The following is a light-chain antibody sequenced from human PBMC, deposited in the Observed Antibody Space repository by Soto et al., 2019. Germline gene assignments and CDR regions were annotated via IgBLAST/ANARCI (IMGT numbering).Light chain of an antibody. J-gene: IGLJ3*02. V-gene: IGLV2-14*03. CDR3: CSYSCGSML. CDR1: DSDIGSYNY. CDR2: EVT. Sequence: QSVLAQPASVSGSPGQSITISCTGTDSDIGSYNYVSWYQQPPGKAPKLIIYEVTNRPSGVSDRFSGSKSANTASLTISGLQSDYEAYDYFCSYSCGSMLFCGGTNLTV.